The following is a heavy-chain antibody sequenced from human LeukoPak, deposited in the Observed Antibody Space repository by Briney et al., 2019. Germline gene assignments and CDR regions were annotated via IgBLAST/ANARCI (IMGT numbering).Heavy chain of an antibody. J-gene: IGHJ4*02. CDR2: ISPYNANT. CDR3: GRALLGGSDIYTPFSY. CDR1: GYIFTGYG. Sequence: ASVKVSCKASGYIFTGYGISWVRQAPGQGLEWMGWISPYNANTNYAPNIQDRVTMTTDTSTSTAYMELRSLRSDDTAVYYCGRALLGGSDIYTPFSYWGQGTLVTVSS. D-gene: IGHD3-10*01. V-gene: IGHV1-18*01.